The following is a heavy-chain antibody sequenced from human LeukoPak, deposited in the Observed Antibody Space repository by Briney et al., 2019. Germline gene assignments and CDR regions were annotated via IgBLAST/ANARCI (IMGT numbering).Heavy chain of an antibody. J-gene: IGHJ4*02. CDR1: GFTFSDYY. Sequence: PGGSLRLSCAASGFTFSDYYMSWIRQAPGKGLEWVSYISSSGSTIYYADSVKGRFTISRDNSKNTLYLQMNSLRAEDTAVYYCARSLAGMYSSGWDYWGQGTLVTVSS. D-gene: IGHD6-19*01. CDR3: ARSLAGMYSSGWDY. V-gene: IGHV3-11*01. CDR2: ISSSGSTI.